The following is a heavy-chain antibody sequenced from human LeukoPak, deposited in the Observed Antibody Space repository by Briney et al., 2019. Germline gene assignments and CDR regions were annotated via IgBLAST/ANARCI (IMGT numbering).Heavy chain of an antibody. CDR1: GGRFKSYG. V-gene: IGHV1-69*06. Sequence: SVKVSCKTIGGRFKSYGFSWVRQAPGQGLEWMGGIIPVFDRPNYAQKFEGRVTITADKSTNTTYMEITSLTSDDTAVYYCARGLEWGDGFDIWGQGTMVTVSP. J-gene: IGHJ3*02. D-gene: IGHD1-1*01. CDR2: IIPVFDRP. CDR3: ARGLEWGDGFDI.